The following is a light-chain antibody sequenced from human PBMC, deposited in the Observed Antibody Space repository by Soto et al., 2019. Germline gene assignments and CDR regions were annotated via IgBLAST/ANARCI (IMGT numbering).Light chain of an antibody. CDR1: SSNIGNNY. CDR3: GVWDTSLSAVV. J-gene: IGLJ2*01. CDR2: DNT. Sequence: QSVLTQPPSVSAAPRQKVTISCSGSSSNIGNNYVSWYRQLPGTAPKLVIYDNTKRPSGIPDRFSGSRSGTSATLGITGLQTGDEGDYYCGVWDTSLSAVVFGGGTKVTVL. V-gene: IGLV1-51*01.